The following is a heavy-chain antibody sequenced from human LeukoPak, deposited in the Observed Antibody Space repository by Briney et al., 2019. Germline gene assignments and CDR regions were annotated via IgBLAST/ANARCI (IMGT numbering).Heavy chain of an antibody. V-gene: IGHV4-59*01. CDR3: ARYYCESSCYHFDY. Sequence: PSETLSLTCTVSGGSISGYFWSWLRQSPGKGLEWVTWIHSSGYTQYNPSLTSRGTISVDMSKSQFSLNLRSVTAADTAVYFCARYYCESSCYHFDYWGLGTLVTVSS. CDR1: GGSISGYF. D-gene: IGHD2-2*01. J-gene: IGHJ4*02. CDR2: IHSSGYT.